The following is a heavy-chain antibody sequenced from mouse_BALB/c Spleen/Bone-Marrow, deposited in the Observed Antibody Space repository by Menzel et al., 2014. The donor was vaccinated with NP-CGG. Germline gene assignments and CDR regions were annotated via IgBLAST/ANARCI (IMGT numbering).Heavy chain of an antibody. D-gene: IGHD3-1*01. J-gene: IGHJ2*01. CDR3: ARDSSGYFDY. Sequence: EVKLVESGGGLVKPGGSLKLSCAASGFTFSSYAMSWVHQSPEKRLEWVAEISSGGSYTYYPDTVTGRFTISRDNAKNTLYLEMSSLRSEDTAMYYCARDSSGYFDYWGQGTTLTVSS. CDR1: GFTFSSYA. V-gene: IGHV5-9-4*01. CDR2: ISSGGSYT.